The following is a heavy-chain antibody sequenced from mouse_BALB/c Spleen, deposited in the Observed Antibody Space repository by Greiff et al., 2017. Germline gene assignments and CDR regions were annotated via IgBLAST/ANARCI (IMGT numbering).Heavy chain of an antibody. J-gene: IGHJ3*01. D-gene: IGHD2-1*01. CDR3: ARAVSYGNFFAY. CDR1: GFSLPSHG. V-gene: IGHV2-9*02. Sequence: VKLVESGPGLVAPSQSLSITCTVSGFSLPSHGVHWVRQPPGKGLEWLGVIWAGGSTNYNSALMSRLSISKDNSKSQVFLKMNSLQTDDTAMYYCARAVSYGNFFAYWGQGTLVTVSA. CDR2: IWAGGST.